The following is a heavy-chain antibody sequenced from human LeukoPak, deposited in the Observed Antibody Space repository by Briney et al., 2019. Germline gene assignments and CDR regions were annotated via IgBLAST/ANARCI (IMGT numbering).Heavy chain of an antibody. J-gene: IGHJ3*02. Sequence: GGSLRLSCTASGFTFSSFSMNWVRQAPGKGLEWVSSISSSSSYIYYADSVKGRFTISRDNAKNSLYLQMNSVRAEDTAVYYCARGWELLGHDAFDIWGQGTMVTVSS. CDR1: GFTFSSFS. CDR2: ISSSSSYI. V-gene: IGHV3-21*01. CDR3: ARGWELLGHDAFDI. D-gene: IGHD1-26*01.